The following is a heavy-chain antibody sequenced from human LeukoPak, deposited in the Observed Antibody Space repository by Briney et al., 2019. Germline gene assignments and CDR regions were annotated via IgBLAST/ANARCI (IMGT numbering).Heavy chain of an antibody. J-gene: IGHJ5*02. D-gene: IGHD4-11*01. CDR2: IYYSGST. V-gene: IGHV4-59*12. CDR3: ASRNDYSNFQYNWFDP. CDR1: GGSISSYY. Sequence: PSETLSLTCTVSGGSISSYYWSWIRQPPGKGLEWIGYIYYSGSTNYNPSLKSRVTISVDTSKNQFSLKLSSVTAADTAVYYCASRNDYSNFQYNWFDPWGQGTLVTVSS.